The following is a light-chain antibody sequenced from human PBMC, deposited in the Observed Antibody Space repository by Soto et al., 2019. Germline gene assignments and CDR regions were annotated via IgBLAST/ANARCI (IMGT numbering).Light chain of an antibody. CDR2: DVS. V-gene: IGLV2-14*01. CDR3: SSYTSSSTYV. Sequence: QSALTQPASVSGSPGQSITISCTGTSSDVVGYNYVSWYQQHPGKAPKLMIYDVSNRPSGVSNRFSGSKSGNTASLTISGLQAEDEADYYCSSYTSSSTYVFGTGTKVT. J-gene: IGLJ1*01. CDR1: SSDVVGYNY.